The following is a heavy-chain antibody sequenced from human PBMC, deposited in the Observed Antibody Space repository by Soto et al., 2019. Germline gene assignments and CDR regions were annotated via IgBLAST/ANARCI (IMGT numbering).Heavy chain of an antibody. CDR3: VRPDSTGYYSH. V-gene: IGHV5-51*01. CDR2: INPADSDT. J-gene: IGHJ4*02. D-gene: IGHD3-9*01. Sequence: GESLKISCKGSGYSFTNYWIGWVRQMPGKGLEWMGIINPADSDTRYSPSFQGQVTVSVDKSISTAYLQRGSLKASDTAMYYCVRPDSTGYYSHRGQGTPVTVSS. CDR1: GYSFTNYW.